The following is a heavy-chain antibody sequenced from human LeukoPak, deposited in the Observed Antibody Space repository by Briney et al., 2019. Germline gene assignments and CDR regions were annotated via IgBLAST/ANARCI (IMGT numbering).Heavy chain of an antibody. Sequence: GGSLRLSCAASGFSFCSYWMSWVRQAPGKGLEWVALINPDGGERYYVDSVKGRFTISRDNAKNSPYLQMDSLRDDDTAMYFCTRDLAAVPGPRMDVWGQGTTVTVSS. V-gene: IGHV3-7*03. CDR2: INPDGGER. J-gene: IGHJ6*02. CDR1: GFSFCSYW. CDR3: TRDLAAVPGPRMDV. D-gene: IGHD6-19*01.